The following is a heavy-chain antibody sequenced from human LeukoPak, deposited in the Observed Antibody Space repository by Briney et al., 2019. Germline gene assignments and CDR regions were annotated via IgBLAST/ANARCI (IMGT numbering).Heavy chain of an antibody. CDR2: ISSSCETS. CDR3: TRYGDCGNTVDY. V-gene: IGHV3-11*01. CDR1: GFTFSDHY. Sequence: GGPLRLSCAASGFTFSDHYVILIRQSPGKGVEWLSHISSSCETSLNGDSVEGRFTISRDCRKFTVYLQMNSLGREDTAVYYCTRYGDCGNTVDYWGQGTLVTVSS. D-gene: IGHD2-21*01. J-gene: IGHJ4*02.